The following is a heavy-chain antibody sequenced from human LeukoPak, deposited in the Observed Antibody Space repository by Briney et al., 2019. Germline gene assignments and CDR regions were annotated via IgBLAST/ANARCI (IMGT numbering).Heavy chain of an antibody. CDR1: GTSVNNCY. V-gene: IGHV4-4*07. CDR3: ARERVGYDTSGRGPRFDS. D-gene: IGHD3-22*01. J-gene: IGHJ4*02. CDR2: IYSSGST. Sequence: SETLSLTCIVSGTSVNNCYWSWIRQPAGKGLEWIGRIYSSGSTNYNLSLTSRVSISVDKSKNQVSLKLESVTAADTAVYYCARERVGYDTSGRGPRFDSWGQGTLVTVSS.